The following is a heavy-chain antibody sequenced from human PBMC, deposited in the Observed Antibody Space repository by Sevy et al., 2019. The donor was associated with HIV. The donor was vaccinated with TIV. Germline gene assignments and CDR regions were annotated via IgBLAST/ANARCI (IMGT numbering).Heavy chain of an antibody. D-gene: IGHD6-19*01. CDR2: IKSKTDGGTT. CDR1: GFTFSNAW. V-gene: IGHV3-15*01. J-gene: IGHJ6*02. Sequence: GESLKISCAASGFTFSNAWMSWVRQAPGKGLEWVGHIKSKTDGGTTDYAAPVKGRFTISRDDSKNTLYLQMNSLKTEDTAVYYCTTEKQWLVYYGMDVWGQGTTVTVSS. CDR3: TTEKQWLVYYGMDV.